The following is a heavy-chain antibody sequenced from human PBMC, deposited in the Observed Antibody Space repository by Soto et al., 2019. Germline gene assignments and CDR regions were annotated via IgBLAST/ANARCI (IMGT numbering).Heavy chain of an antibody. D-gene: IGHD3-9*01. J-gene: IGHJ4*02. CDR2: IYHSGST. V-gene: IGHV4-30-2*01. CDR3: AYFDWLPY. CDR1: GGSISSGGYS. Sequence: PSETLSLTCAVSGGSISSGGYSWSWIRQPPGKGLEWIGYIYHSGSTYYNPSLKSRVTISVDTSKNQFSLKMSSVTAADTAAYYCAYFDWLPYWGQGTLVTVSS.